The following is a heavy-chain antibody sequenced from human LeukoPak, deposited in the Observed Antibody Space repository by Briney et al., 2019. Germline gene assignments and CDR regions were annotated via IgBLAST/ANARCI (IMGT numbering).Heavy chain of an antibody. CDR1: GFTFSSYA. V-gene: IGHV3-23*01. CDR2: ISGSGGST. Sequence: PGGSLRLSCAASGFTFSSYAMSWVRQAPGKGLEWVSAISGSGGSTYYADSVKGRFTISRDNSKKTLYLQMNSLRAEDAAVYYCASEYYYDSSGYDYWGQGTLVTVSS. D-gene: IGHD3-22*01. CDR3: ASEYYYDSSGYDY. J-gene: IGHJ4*02.